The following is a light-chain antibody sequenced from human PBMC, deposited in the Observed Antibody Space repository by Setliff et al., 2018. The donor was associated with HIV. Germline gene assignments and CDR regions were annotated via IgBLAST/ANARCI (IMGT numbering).Light chain of an antibody. CDR2: DVS. CDR3: SSYTSAPLYV. J-gene: IGLJ1*01. V-gene: IGLV2-14*01. Sequence: QSVLTQPASVSGSPGQSITISCTGPSGDVGGYNSVSWYQQYPGKAPKLMIFDVSNRPSGVSDRFSGSKSGNTASLTISGLQADDEADYYCSSYTSAPLYVFGTGTKGTVL. CDR1: SGDVGGYNS.